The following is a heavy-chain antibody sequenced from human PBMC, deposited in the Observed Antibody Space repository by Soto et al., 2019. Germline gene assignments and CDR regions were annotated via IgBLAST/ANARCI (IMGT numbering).Heavy chain of an antibody. CDR3: ARNFRFLEWLEFDP. CDR1: GGTFSSYT. D-gene: IGHD3-3*01. Sequence: GASVKVSCKASGGTFSSYTISWVRQAPGQGLEWMGRIIPILGIANYAQKFQGRVTITADKSTSTAYMELSSLRSEDTAVYYCARNFRFLEWLEFDPWGQGTLVTDSS. V-gene: IGHV1-69*02. CDR2: IIPILGIA. J-gene: IGHJ5*02.